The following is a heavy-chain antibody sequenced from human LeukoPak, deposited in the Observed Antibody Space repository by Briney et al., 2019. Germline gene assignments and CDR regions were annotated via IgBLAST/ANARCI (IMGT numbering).Heavy chain of an antibody. V-gene: IGHV4-59*01. CDR3: ARKTVVPGTENFDY. J-gene: IGHJ4*02. CDR1: GGSISPYY. Sequence: SETLSLTCTVPGGSISPYYWHWIRQPPGKGLEWIGYIYYSGTTTYNPSLRSRVTISVDTSKNQFSLKLSSVTAADTAVYYCARKTVVPGTENFDYWGQGTLVTVSS. D-gene: IGHD6-19*01. CDR2: IYYSGTT.